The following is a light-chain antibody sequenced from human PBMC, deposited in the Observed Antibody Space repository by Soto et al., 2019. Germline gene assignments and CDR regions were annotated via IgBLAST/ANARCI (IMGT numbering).Light chain of an antibody. CDR2: DAS. Sequence: DIQMTQSPSTLSASVGDRVTITCRASQSISGWLAWFQQKPGKAPKLLIYDASTLESGVPSRFSGSGSGTPFTLTISNLQPDHFATYFCQQDSNYSLHTYGLGTKLEI. CDR3: QQDSNYSLHT. J-gene: IGKJ2*01. CDR1: QSISGW. V-gene: IGKV1-5*01.